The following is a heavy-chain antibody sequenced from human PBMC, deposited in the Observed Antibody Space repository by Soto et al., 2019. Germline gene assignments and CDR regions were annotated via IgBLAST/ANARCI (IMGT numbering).Heavy chain of an antibody. CDR1: GGSISSGDYY. J-gene: IGHJ5*02. D-gene: IGHD3-16*01. CDR2: IYYSGST. Sequence: SETLSLTCTVSGGSISSGDYYWSWIRQPPGKGLEWIGYIYYSGSTYYNPSLKSRVTISVDTSKNQFSLKLSSVTAADTAVYYCASGHLTAGGWFDPWGQGTLVTVSS. CDR3: ASGHLTAGGWFDP. V-gene: IGHV4-30-4*01.